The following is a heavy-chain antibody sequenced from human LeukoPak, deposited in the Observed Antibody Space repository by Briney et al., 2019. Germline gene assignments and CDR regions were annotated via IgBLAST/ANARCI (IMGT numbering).Heavy chain of an antibody. CDR1: GFTFSGSA. CDR3: TRRGDGDYGDY. J-gene: IGHJ4*02. Sequence: GGSLRLSCAASGFTFSGSAMHWVRQASGKGLEWVGRIKSKANNYATAYAASVKGRFTISRDDSENTAFLQMTSLKTEDTAVYYCTRRGDGDYGDYWGQGTLVTASS. CDR2: IKSKANNYAT. V-gene: IGHV3-73*01. D-gene: IGHD4-17*01.